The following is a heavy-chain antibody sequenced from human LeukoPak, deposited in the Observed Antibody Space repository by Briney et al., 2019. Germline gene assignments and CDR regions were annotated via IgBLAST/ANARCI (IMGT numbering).Heavy chain of an antibody. CDR2: INHSGST. Sequence: PSETLSLTCAVYGGSFSGYYWSWIRQPPGKGLEWIGEINHSGSTNYNPSLKSRATISVDTSKNQFSLELSSVTAADTAVYYCARGRSGYYRRAFDIWGQGTMVTVSS. CDR1: GGSFSGYY. J-gene: IGHJ3*02. CDR3: ARGRSGYYRRAFDI. V-gene: IGHV4-34*01. D-gene: IGHD3-22*01.